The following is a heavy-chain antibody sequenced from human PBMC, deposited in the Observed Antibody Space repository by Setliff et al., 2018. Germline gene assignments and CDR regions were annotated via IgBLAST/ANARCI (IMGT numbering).Heavy chain of an antibody. D-gene: IGHD2-2*01. CDR2: IQKSGGT. V-gene: IGHV4-59*12. J-gene: IGHJ4*02. CDR3: RLAHCNTTSCEEALDF. Sequence: PSETLSLTCNVSGVSISSYYWSWIRQPPGKGLESIGYIQKSGGTNYNPALKSRVTMSVDTSKNQFSLNLNSVTAADTAVYYFRLAHCNTTSCEEALDFWSQGTLVTVSS. CDR1: GVSISSYY.